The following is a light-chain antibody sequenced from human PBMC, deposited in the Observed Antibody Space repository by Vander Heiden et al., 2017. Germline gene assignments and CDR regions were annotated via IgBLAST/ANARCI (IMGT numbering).Light chain of an antibody. CDR1: QSVSSY. CDR3: QQLSNWPAIT. J-gene: IGKJ4*01. V-gene: IGKV3-11*01. Sequence: EIVLTQSPATLSLSPGERATLSCRASQSVSSYLAWYQQKPGQAPRLFIYDASNRDTGIPARFSGSGYGKDFTLTISSREPEDFAVYYCQQLSNWPAITFGGGTKVEIK. CDR2: DAS.